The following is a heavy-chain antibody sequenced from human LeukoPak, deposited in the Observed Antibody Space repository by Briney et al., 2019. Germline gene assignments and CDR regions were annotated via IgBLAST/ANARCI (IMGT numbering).Heavy chain of an antibody. J-gene: IGHJ4*02. CDR2: ISVGAEYI. CDR1: GFIFSTYA. V-gene: IGHV3-23*01. D-gene: IGHD3-3*01. CDR3: ASGPPFLKYFEY. Sequence: PGGSLRLSCAASGFIFSTYAMNWFRQAPGKGLEWVSTISVGAEYIFYADSVKGRFTISRDDSNNALYLQMHSLRAEDTALYYCASGPPFLKYFEYWGQGTLVTVSS.